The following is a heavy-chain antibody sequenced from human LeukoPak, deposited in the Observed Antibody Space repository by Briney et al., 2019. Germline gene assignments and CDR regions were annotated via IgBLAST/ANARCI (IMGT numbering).Heavy chain of an antibody. CDR1: GGSISSGDYY. V-gene: IGHV4-39*01. D-gene: IGHD3-22*01. Sequence: SQTLSLTCTVSGGSISSGDYYWSWIRQPPGKGLEWIGSIYRSGTTYYNPSLRIRITISVDTSKNQFSLNLNSVTAADTAVYYCARHAYYYDTSGYHYYFDYWGQGTLVTVSS. J-gene: IGHJ4*02. CDR3: ARHAYYYDTSGYHYYFDY. CDR2: IYRSGTT.